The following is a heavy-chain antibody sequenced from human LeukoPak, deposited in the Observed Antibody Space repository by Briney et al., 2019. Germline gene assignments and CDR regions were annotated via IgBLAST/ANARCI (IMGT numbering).Heavy chain of an antibody. V-gene: IGHV4-59*12. CDR1: GGSISSYY. CDR2: IHYSGST. Sequence: SETLSLTCTVSGGSISSYYWSWIRQPPGKGLEWIASIHYSGSTHYNASFKSPVTISLDTSNTQFSLEMTSVTAADTAVYFCARVLRGSQFDYWGQGTLVTVSS. CDR3: ARVLRGSQFDY. J-gene: IGHJ4*02. D-gene: IGHD3-16*01.